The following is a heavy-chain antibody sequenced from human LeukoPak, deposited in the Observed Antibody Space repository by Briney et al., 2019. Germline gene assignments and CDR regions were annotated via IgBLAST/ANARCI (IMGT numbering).Heavy chain of an antibody. V-gene: IGHV3-30*14. CDR2: LSYDGSNK. Sequence: GGSLRLSCAASGFTFSSYAIHWVRQAPGKGLGWVAVLSYDGSNKYYADSVKGRFTISRDNSKDTLDLQMNSLRAEDTAVYYCARDGYYSGWYPGGGYLDYWGQGTLVTVSS. J-gene: IGHJ4*02. CDR3: ARDGYYSGWYPGGGYLDY. D-gene: IGHD6-19*01. CDR1: GFTFSSYA.